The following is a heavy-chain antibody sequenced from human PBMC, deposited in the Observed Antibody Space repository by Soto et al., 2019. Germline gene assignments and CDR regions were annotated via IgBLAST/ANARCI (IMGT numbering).Heavy chain of an antibody. J-gene: IGHJ4*02. CDR2: INHSGST. V-gene: IGHV4-34*01. CDR1: GGSFSGYI. D-gene: IGHD1-26*01. CDR3: ARRYGGNFDY. Sequence: SETLSLTCAVHGGSFSGYIWTWIRQPPGKGLQWIGQINHSGSTYYNPSLRSRVSISVDTSKNQFSLKLSSVTAADTSVYYCARRYGGNFDYWGQGTLVTVSS.